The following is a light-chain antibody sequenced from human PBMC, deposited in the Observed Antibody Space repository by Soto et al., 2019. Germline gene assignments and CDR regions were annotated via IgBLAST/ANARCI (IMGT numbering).Light chain of an antibody. CDR1: QSVSVY. CDR3: QQRGNLIT. Sequence: EIVLTQSPATLSVSPGERATLSCRASQSVSVYLDWYQQKSGQAPRLLIYDASKRATGIPARFSGSGSGTDFTLTISSLEPEDFAVYYCQQRGNLITFGGGTKVEIK. V-gene: IGKV3-11*01. CDR2: DAS. J-gene: IGKJ4*01.